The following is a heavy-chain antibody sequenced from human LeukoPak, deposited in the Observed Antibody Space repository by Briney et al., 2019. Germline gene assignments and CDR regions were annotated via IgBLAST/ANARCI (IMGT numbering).Heavy chain of an antibody. J-gene: IGHJ4*02. CDR1: GFTFSSYA. V-gene: IGHV3-30-3*01. D-gene: IGHD5-12*01. CDR3: ARDIYSGLLAGYFDY. CDR2: ISYDGSNN. Sequence: GRSLRLSCAASGFTFSSYAMHWVRQAPGKGLEWVAVISYDGSNNYYADSVKGRFTISRDNSKNTLYLQMNSLRAEDTAVYYCARDIYSGLLAGYFDYWGQGTLVTVSS.